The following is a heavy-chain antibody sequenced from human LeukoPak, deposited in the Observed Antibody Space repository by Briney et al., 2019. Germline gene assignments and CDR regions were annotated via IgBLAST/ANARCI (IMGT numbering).Heavy chain of an antibody. CDR2: ISYDVSNK. D-gene: IGHD2-15*01. Sequence: GRSLRLSCAASGFTFSNYGMHWVRQAPGKGLEWVAVISYDVSNKYYADSVKGRFTISRDNSKNTLYLQMNSLRAEDTAVYYCARRGVVFYAFDIWGQGTTVTVSS. CDR1: GFTFSNYG. CDR3: ARRGVVFYAFDI. J-gene: IGHJ3*02. V-gene: IGHV3-30*03.